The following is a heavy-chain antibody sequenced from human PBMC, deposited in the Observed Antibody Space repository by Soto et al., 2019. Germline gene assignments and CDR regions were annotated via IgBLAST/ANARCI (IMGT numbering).Heavy chain of an antibody. D-gene: IGHD7-27*01. J-gene: IGHJ4*02. Sequence: QVQLQESGPGLVKPSQTLSLTCTVSGDSISNVNYCWSWIRQPPDKVLEWIGHIYDGGRTYNNPSLTRRVTVSVDMSKTHFAPQLASVSAADTAGSYWARGPTGDKVDYWAQGTLVTVSS. CDR2: IYDGGRT. V-gene: IGHV4-30-4*01. CDR3: ARGPTGDKVDY. CDR1: GDSISNVNYC.